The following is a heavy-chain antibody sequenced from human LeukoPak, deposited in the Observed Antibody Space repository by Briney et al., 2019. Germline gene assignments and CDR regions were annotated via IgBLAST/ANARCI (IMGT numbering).Heavy chain of an antibody. J-gene: IGHJ6*03. V-gene: IGHV4-34*01. CDR2: INHSGST. CDR1: GGSFSGYY. CDR3: ARVRGANPPHYYYYYYMDV. D-gene: IGHD3-10*01. Sequence: SETLSLTCAVYGGSFSGYYWSWIRQPPGKGLEWIGEINHSGSTNYNPSLKSRVTISVDTSKDQFSLKLSSVTAADTAVYYCARVRGANPPHYYYYYYMDVWGKGTTVTVSS.